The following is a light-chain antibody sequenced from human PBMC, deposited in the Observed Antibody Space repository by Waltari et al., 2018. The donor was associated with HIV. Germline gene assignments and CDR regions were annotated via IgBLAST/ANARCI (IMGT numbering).Light chain of an antibody. CDR2: DVT. Sequence: QSALTQPPSASGSPGQSVAISCTGSSIDLGTYNFVSWYQHHPGKAPKLLIYDVTRRPPGIPDRFSGTKSGYTASLTVSDLQVEDEADYYCVSYTEKDTFLLFGGGTKLAV. V-gene: IGLV2-8*01. J-gene: IGLJ2*01. CDR1: SIDLGTYNF. CDR3: VSYTEKDTFLL.